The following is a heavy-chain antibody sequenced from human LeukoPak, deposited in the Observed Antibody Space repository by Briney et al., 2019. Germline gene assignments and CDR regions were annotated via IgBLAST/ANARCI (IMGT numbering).Heavy chain of an antibody. Sequence: APVKVSCKSSGGTFSSYSISWVRQAPGQGLEWMGGIIPIFGTANYAHKFQGRVTMTRDTSISTAYMELSSLRSEDTAVYYCARGLTDIDFDCWGQGPLVPVSS. CDR1: GGTFSSYS. CDR2: IIPIFGTA. J-gene: IGHJ4*02. V-gene: IGHV1-69*05. CDR3: ARGLTDIDFDC.